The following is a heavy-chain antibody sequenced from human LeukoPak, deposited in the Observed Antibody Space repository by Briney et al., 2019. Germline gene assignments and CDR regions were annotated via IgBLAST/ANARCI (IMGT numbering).Heavy chain of an antibody. J-gene: IGHJ4*02. D-gene: IGHD3-22*01. Sequence: GGSLRLSCAASGFTFSSYGMHWVRQAPGKGLEWVSVVYSGGSTFYADSVKGRFTISRDNSKNTLYLQMNSLRVEDTAVYYCARLANPSGYWDWGQGTLVTVSS. CDR2: VYSGGST. V-gene: IGHV3-53*01. CDR1: GFTFSSYG. CDR3: ARLANPSGYWD.